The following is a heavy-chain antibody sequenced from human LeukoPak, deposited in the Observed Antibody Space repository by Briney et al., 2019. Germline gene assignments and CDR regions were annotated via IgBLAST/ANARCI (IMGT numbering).Heavy chain of an antibody. J-gene: IGHJ1*01. D-gene: IGHD1-14*01. V-gene: IGHV1-18*03. CDR3: ARAESMALYFLY. Sequence: ASVKVSCKASGYTFTDFGFIWVRQAPGQGLEWMGWVSTYNGDTDYAKKFQDRVTMTTESSTQTTFMELRNLRSDDMAVYYCARAESMALYFLYWGQGTLVSVSS. CDR2: VSTYNGDT. CDR1: GYTFTDFG.